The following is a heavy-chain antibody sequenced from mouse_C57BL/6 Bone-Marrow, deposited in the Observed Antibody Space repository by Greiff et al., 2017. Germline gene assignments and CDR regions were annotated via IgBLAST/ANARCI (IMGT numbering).Heavy chain of an antibody. Sequence: VQGVESGAELAKPGASVKLSCKASGYTFTSYWMHWVKQRPGQGLEWIGYINPSSGYTKYNQKFKDKATLTADKSSSTAYMQLSSLTYEDAAVYYCARGHAMDYWGQGTSVTVSS. J-gene: IGHJ4*01. V-gene: IGHV1-7*01. CDR2: INPSSGYT. CDR1: GYTFTSYW. CDR3: ARGHAMDY.